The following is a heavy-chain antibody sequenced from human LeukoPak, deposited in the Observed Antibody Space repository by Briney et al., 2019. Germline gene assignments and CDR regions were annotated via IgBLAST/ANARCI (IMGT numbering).Heavy chain of an antibody. J-gene: IGHJ4*02. CDR2: INPNSGGT. CDR1: GYTFTGYY. CDR3: ASTFGYCSGTSCYTGGYYFDY. V-gene: IGHV1-2*02. Sequence: ASVKVSCKASGYTFTGYYMHWVRQAPGQGLEWMGWINPNSGGTNCAQKFQGRVTMIRDTSISTAYMELSRLGSDDTAVYYCASTFGYCSGTSCYTGGYYFDYWGQGTLVTVSS. D-gene: IGHD2-2*02.